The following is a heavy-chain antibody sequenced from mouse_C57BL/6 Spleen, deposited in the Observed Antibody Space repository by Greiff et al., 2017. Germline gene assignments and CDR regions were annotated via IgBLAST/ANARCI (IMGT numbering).Heavy chain of an antibody. J-gene: IGHJ3*01. V-gene: IGHV1-5*01. D-gene: IGHD2-3*01. CDR2: IYPGNSDT. CDR1: GYTFTSYW. Sequence: VQLQQSGTVLARPGASVKMSCKTSGYTFTSYWMHWVKQRPGQGLEWIGAIYPGNSDTSYNQKFKGKAKLTAVTSASTAYMALSSLTNEDSAVYYCTRFDGYYAWFAYWGQGTLVTVSA. CDR3: TRFDGYYAWFAY.